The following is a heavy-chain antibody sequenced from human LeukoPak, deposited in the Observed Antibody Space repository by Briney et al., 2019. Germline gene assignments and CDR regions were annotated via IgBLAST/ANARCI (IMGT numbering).Heavy chain of an antibody. D-gene: IGHD3-16*01. J-gene: IGHJ4*02. V-gene: IGHV3-23*01. CDR3: AKELIPNDY. CDR1: GFTFSTSA. Sequence: GGSLRLSCVVSGFTFSTSAMTWVRQAPGKGLEWVSGISISGGTTYYADSVEGRFTISRDNSKNTLYLQMNSLRAEDTAVYYCAKELIPNDYWGRGTLVTVSS. CDR2: ISISGGTT.